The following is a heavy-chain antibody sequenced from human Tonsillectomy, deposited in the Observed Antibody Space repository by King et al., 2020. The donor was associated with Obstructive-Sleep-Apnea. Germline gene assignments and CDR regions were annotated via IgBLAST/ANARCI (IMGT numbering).Heavy chain of an antibody. CDR3: ARDRGYCSSTSCYPYYYYYGMDV. D-gene: IGHD2-2*03. V-gene: IGHV3-7*01. Sequence: VQLVESGGGLVQPGGSLRLSCAASGFTFSSYWMSWARQAPGKGLEWVANIKQDGSEKYYVDSVKGRLTISRDNAKNSLYLQMNSLRAEDTAVYYCARDRGYCSSTSCYPYYYYYGMDVWGQGTTVTVSS. CDR1: GFTFSSYW. CDR2: IKQDGSEK. J-gene: IGHJ6*02.